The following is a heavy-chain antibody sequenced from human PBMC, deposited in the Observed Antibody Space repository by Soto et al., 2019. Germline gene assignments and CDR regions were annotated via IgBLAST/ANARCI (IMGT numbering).Heavy chain of an antibody. D-gene: IGHD6-13*01. V-gene: IGHV4-34*01. Sequence: QVQLQQWGAGLLKPSETLSLTCAVYGGSFSGYYWSWIRQPPGKGLEWIGEINHSGSTNYNPSLKSRVTISVDTSKNQFSLKLSSVTAADTAVYYCARYDSSTLDAFDIWGQGTMVTVSS. CDR2: INHSGST. CDR1: GGSFSGYY. J-gene: IGHJ3*02. CDR3: ARYDSSTLDAFDI.